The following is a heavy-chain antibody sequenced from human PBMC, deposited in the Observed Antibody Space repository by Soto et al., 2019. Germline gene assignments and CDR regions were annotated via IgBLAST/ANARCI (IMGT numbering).Heavy chain of an antibody. CDR2: ISGSGGST. J-gene: IGHJ6*03. V-gene: IGHV3-23*01. Sequence: EVQLLESGGGLVQPGGSLRLSCAASGFTFSSYAMSWVRQAPGKGLEWVSAISGSGGSTYYADSVKGRFTISRDNSKNTPYLRMNRLRAAITAVSYCAKRAAVKAQYYCYYYMVVLGKGTTDVVSS. CDR1: GFTFSSYA. D-gene: IGHD6-25*01. CDR3: AKRAAVKAQYYCYYYMVV.